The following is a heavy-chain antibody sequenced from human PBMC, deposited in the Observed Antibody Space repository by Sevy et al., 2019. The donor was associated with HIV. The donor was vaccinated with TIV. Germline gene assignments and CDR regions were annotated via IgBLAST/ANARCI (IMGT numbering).Heavy chain of an antibody. D-gene: IGHD3-3*01. CDR1: GFTFSSYI. J-gene: IGHJ4*02. V-gene: IGHV3-21*01. CDR2: ISSSSSYI. Sequence: LTCAASGFTFSSYIMNWVRQAPGKGLEWVSSISSSSSYIYYADSVKGRFTISRDNAKNSLYLQMNSLRVEDTAVYYCARGVRDFWSGYPDYWGQGTLVTVSS. CDR3: ARGVRDFWSGYPDY.